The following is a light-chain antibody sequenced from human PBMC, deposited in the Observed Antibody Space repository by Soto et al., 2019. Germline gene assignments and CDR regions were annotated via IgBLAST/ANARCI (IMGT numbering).Light chain of an antibody. V-gene: IGKV3-20*01. CDR2: GAS. CDR3: QQYCSLPCT. CDR1: QSVSSNY. J-gene: IGKJ1*01. Sequence: EIVLTQSPDTLSLSPGERATLSCRASQSVSSNYLAWYQQKPGQAPRLLIYGASIRATGIPERFSGSESGTDFTLTISRLEPEDSAVYYCQQYCSLPCTFGQGTNVEIK.